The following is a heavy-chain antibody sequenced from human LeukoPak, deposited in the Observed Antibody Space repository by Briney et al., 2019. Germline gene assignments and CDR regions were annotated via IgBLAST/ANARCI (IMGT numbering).Heavy chain of an antibody. CDR1: GFTFSNYG. CDR2: ISDSGETM. D-gene: IGHD3-16*01. V-gene: IGHV3-48*03. Sequence: GESLRLSCAASGFTFSNYGMNWVRQAPGKGLEWVAYISDSGETMFYADSVKGRFTISRDNAKNSLYLQVNSLRAEDTAVYYCARINLISDYWGRGTLVTVSS. CDR3: ARINLISDY. J-gene: IGHJ4*02.